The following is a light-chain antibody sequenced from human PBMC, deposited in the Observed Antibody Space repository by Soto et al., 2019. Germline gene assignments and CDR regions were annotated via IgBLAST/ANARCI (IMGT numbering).Light chain of an antibody. V-gene: IGKV3-15*01. CDR3: QQYNNWPPT. CDR2: GAS. Sequence: EIVMTQSPATLSLSPGERATLSCRASQSINSNLAWYQQKPGQAPRLLIYGASTRATGIPARFSGSGSGTEFTLTISSLQPEDFAVYYCQQYNNWPPTFGQGTKVDIK. CDR1: QSINSN. J-gene: IGKJ1*01.